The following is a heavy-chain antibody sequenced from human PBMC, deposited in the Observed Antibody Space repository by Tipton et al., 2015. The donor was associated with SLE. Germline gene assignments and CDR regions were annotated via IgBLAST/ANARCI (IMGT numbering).Heavy chain of an antibody. V-gene: IGHV4-61*02. CDR3: ARYYSTYIDS. CDR1: GVSITSGIVY. CDR2: IYTSGST. Sequence: TLSLTCTVSGVSITSGIVYWNWIRQPAGKGLEWIGRIYTSGSTNYNPSLKSRVTISLDTSKNQFSLRLNSVTAADTAVYYCARYYSTYIDSWGQGTLVTVSS. J-gene: IGHJ4*02. D-gene: IGHD4-11*01.